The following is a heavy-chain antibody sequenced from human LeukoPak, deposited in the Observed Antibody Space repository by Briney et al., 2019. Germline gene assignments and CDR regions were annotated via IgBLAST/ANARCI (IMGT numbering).Heavy chain of an antibody. D-gene: IGHD3-22*01. J-gene: IGHJ4*02. V-gene: IGHV4-39*07. Sequence: PSETLSLTCTVSGGSISSYYWGWIRQPPGKGLVWIGSIYYSGSTYYNPSLKSRVTISVDTSKNQFSLKLSSVTAADTAVYYCARVSYYDSSGYSYWGQGTLVTVSS. CDR3: ARVSYYDSSGYSY. CDR2: IYYSGST. CDR1: GGSISSYY.